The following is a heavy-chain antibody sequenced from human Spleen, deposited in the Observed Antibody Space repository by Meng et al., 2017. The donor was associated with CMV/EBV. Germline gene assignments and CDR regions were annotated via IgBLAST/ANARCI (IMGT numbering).Heavy chain of an antibody. D-gene: IGHD3-22*01. CDR2: INPNSGDT. CDR1: GYTFTDYY. J-gene: IGHJ4*02. V-gene: IGHV1-2*02. CDR3: ARVRGSSGHGAFDY. Sequence: ASVKVSCKASGYTFTDYYMHWVRQAPGQGLEWMGWINPNSGDTNHPHKFQGRVTMTRDTSISTTYMELRRVRSDDTAVYYCARVRGSSGHGAFDYWGQGTLVTVSS.